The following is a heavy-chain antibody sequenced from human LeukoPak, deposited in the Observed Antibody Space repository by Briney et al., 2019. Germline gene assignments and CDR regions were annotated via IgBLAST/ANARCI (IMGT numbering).Heavy chain of an antibody. CDR3: ARERYSSGWYNHYFDY. D-gene: IGHD6-19*01. Sequence: SETLSLTCTVSGGSISSSSYYWSWIRQPPGKGLEWIGYIYYSGSTYYNPSLKSRVTISVDTSKNQFSLKLSSVTAADTAVYYCARERYSSGWYNHYFDYWGQGTLVTVSS. CDR2: IYYSGST. J-gene: IGHJ4*02. V-gene: IGHV4-30-4*08. CDR1: GGSISSSSYY.